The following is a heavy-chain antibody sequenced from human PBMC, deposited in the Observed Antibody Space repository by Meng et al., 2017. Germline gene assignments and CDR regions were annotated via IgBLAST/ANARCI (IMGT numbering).Heavy chain of an antibody. J-gene: IGHJ2*01. CDR3: ARDHVWYFDL. CDR1: GGSFSGYY. V-gene: IGHV4-34*01. CDR2: INHSGST. Sequence: VQQQEWGSGLLKLSETLSLTCAVYGGSFSGYYWNWIRQPRGKGLEWIAEINHSGSTNYSPSLKSRVTISVDTSNIQFSLRLSSVTAADTAVYYCARDHVWYFDLWGRGTLVTVSS.